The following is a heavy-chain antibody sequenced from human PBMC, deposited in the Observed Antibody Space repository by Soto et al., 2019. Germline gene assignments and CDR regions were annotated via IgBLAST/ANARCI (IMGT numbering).Heavy chain of an antibody. CDR3: ARELGSSKGYYYYGMDV. CDR2: IIPIFGTA. V-gene: IGHV1-69*06. J-gene: IGHJ6*02. CDR1: GGTFSSYA. Sequence: ASVKVSCKASGGTFSSYAIRWGRQAPGQGLEWMGGIIPIFGTANYAQKFQGRVTITADKSTSTAYMELSSLRSEDTAVYYCARELGSSKGYYYYGMDVWGQGTTVTVSS. D-gene: IGHD6-6*01.